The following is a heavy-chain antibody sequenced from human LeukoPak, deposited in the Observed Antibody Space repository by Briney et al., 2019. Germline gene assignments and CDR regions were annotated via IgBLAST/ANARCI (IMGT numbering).Heavy chain of an antibody. CDR2: IYYSGST. J-gene: IGHJ5*02. CDR1: GGSISSYY. D-gene: IGHD3-22*01. Sequence: SETLSLTCTVSGGSISSYYWSWIRQPPGKGLEWVGYIYYSGSTNYNPSLKSRVTISVDTSKNQFSLKLSSVTAADTAVYYCARGTRYYDSSGYYGWFDPWGQGTLVTVSS. V-gene: IGHV4-59*01. CDR3: ARGTRYYDSSGYYGWFDP.